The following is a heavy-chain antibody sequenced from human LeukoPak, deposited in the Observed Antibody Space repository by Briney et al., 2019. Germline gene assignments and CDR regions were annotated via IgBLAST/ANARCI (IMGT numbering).Heavy chain of an antibody. CDR2: IHYSGST. CDR3: ARDTYYYGSGTYYFEY. Sequence: PSETLSLTCTVSGGSVSTHYWSWIRQPPGKGLEWIGYIHYSGSTKYNASLESRATMSLDTSTKQFSLKLRSVTAADTAVYYCARDTYYYGSGTYYFEYWGQGILVTVSS. CDR1: GGSVSTHY. J-gene: IGHJ4*02. D-gene: IGHD3-10*01. V-gene: IGHV4-59*02.